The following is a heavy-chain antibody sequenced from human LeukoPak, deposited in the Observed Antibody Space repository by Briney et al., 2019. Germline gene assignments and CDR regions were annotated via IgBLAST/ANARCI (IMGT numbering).Heavy chain of an antibody. J-gene: IGHJ4*02. D-gene: IGHD2-21*02. CDR2: ISGGGGST. CDR3: ARSVGGDTASDY. V-gene: IGHV3-23*01. Sequence: PGGSLRLSCAASGFTFTSYSMNWVRQAPGKGLEWVSTISGGGGSTYYADSVKGRFTISRDNSKDTLYLQMNSLRAEDTAVYYCARSVGGDTASDYWGQGTLVTVSS. CDR1: GFTFTSYS.